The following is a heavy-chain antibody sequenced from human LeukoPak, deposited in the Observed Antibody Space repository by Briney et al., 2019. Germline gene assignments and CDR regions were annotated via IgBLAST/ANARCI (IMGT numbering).Heavy chain of an antibody. J-gene: IGHJ4*02. CDR2: ISGSGGST. CDR3: ATYRQVLLPFES. V-gene: IGHV3-23*01. CDR1: GFTFRRYG. D-gene: IGHD2-8*02. Sequence: GGSLRLSCAAAGFTFRRYGMSWVRQAPGKGLEWVSAISGSGGSTFYADSVKGRFTISRDNSKNTLYLQMNSLRAEDTAVYYCATYRQVLLPFESWGQGTLVTVSS.